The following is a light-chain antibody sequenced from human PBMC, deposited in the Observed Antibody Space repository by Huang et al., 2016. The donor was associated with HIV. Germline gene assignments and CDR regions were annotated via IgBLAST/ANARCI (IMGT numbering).Light chain of an antibody. J-gene: IGKJ4*01. V-gene: IGKV3-11*01. CDR1: QSVSSY. Sequence: EIVLTQSPATLSLSPGERATLSCRASQSVSSYLAWYQQKPGQAPRLLIYDASNRATGIPARFSGRGSGTDCTLTISSLEPEDFAVYYCQQRSNWAPITFGGGTKVEIK. CDR3: QQRSNWAPIT. CDR2: DAS.